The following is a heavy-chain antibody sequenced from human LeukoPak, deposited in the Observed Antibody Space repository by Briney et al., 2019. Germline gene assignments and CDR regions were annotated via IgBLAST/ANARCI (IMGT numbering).Heavy chain of an antibody. V-gene: IGHV1-8*01. D-gene: IGHD3-10*01. Sequence: ASVKVPCKASGYTFTSYDINWVRQATGQGLEWMGWMNPNSGNTGYAQKFQGRVTMTRNTSISTAYMELSSLRSEDTAVYYCAREYYYGSGSFNWFDPWGQGTLVTVTS. J-gene: IGHJ5*02. CDR3: AREYYYGSGSFNWFDP. CDR2: MNPNSGNT. CDR1: GYTFTSYD.